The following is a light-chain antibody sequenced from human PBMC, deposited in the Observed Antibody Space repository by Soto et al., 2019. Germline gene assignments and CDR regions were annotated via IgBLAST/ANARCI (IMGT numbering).Light chain of an antibody. CDR3: RHRGNWPA. V-gene: IGKV3-11*01. Sequence: EVVLTQSPAILSLSPGERATLSCRASQSIGNSLAWYQQKPGQAPRLLIYDASNRATGLPGRISGSGSGTDFALTISSLEVEDFAVYYCRHRGNWPAFGGGTKVEIK. J-gene: IGKJ4*01. CDR2: DAS. CDR1: QSIGNS.